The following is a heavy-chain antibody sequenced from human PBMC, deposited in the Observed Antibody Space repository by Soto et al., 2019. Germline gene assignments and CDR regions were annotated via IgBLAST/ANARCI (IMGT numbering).Heavy chain of an antibody. D-gene: IGHD3-9*01. J-gene: IGHJ6*03. V-gene: IGHV3-66*01. CDR3: ARDPLRYFDWSRGDYMDV. CDR2: IYSGGST. CDR1: GFTVSSNY. Sequence: GGSLRLSCAASGFTVSSNYMSWVRQAPGKGLEWVSVIYSGGSTYYADSVKGRFTISRDNSKNTLYLQMNSLRAEDTAVYYCARDPLRYFDWSRGDYMDVWGKGTTVTVSS.